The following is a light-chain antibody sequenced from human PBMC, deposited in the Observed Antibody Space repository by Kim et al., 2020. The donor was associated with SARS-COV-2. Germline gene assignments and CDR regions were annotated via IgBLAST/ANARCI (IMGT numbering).Light chain of an antibody. CDR1: NIGSKS. Sequence: PGKTARITCGGNNIGSKSVHWYQQKPGQAPVLVIYYDSDRPSGIPERFSGSNSGNTATLTISRVEAGDEADYYCQVWVSSSDHVVFGGGTQLTVL. CDR3: QVWVSSSDHVV. J-gene: IGLJ2*01. V-gene: IGLV3-21*04. CDR2: YDS.